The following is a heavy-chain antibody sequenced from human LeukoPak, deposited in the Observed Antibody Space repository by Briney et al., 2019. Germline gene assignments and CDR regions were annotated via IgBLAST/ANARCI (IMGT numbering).Heavy chain of an antibody. CDR1: GFTFSSYA. V-gene: IGHV3-23*01. CDR2: ISGSGGST. D-gene: IGHD6-13*01. Sequence: GGSLRLSCAASGFTFSSYAMSWVRQAPGKRLEWVPAISGSGGSTYYADSVKGRFTISRDNSKNTLYLQMNSLRAEDTAVYYCAKTGFEGGSSWPHFDYWGQGTLVTVSS. CDR3: AKTGFEGGSSWPHFDY. J-gene: IGHJ4*02.